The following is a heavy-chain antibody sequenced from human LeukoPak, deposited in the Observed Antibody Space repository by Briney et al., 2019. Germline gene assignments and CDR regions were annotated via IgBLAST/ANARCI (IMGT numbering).Heavy chain of an antibody. J-gene: IGHJ6*04. V-gene: IGHV4-59*12. CDR3: ARDLSSSSSIDV. Sequence: SETLSLTCTVSGGSISGDYWSWIRQPPGKGLEWIGYIYYSGTTNYNPSLKSRVTISVDTSKDQFSLNRLTATDTAMAFYSCARDLSSSSSIDVWGKGTTVTVSS. CDR2: IYYSGTT. CDR1: GGSISGDY. D-gene: IGHD6-6*01.